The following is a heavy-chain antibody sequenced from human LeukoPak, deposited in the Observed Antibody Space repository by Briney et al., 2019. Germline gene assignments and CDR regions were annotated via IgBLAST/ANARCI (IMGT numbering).Heavy chain of an antibody. J-gene: IGHJ3*02. CDR1: GFTFSSYW. D-gene: IGHD6-6*01. V-gene: IGHV3-74*01. CDR2: INTDGSST. Sequence: GGSLRLSCAASGFTFSSYWMHWVRQAPGKGLVWVSRINTDGSSTSYADSVKGRFTISRDNAKNTLYLQMNSLRAEDTAVYYCARVMGGIKVDSSSSDAFDIWGQGTMVTVSS. CDR3: ARVMGGIKVDSSSSDAFDI.